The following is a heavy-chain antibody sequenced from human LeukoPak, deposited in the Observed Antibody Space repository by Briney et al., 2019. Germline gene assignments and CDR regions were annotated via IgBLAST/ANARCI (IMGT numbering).Heavy chain of an antibody. Sequence: GGSLRLSCAASGFTFSNYVMHWVRQAPGKGLVWVSRINSDGSSTSYADSVKGRFTISRDNAKNTLYLQMNSLRAEDTAVYYCARGYDSDPWFDPWGQGTLVTVSS. D-gene: IGHD3-22*01. J-gene: IGHJ5*02. CDR3: ARGYDSDPWFDP. V-gene: IGHV3-74*01. CDR1: GFTFSNYV. CDR2: INSDGSST.